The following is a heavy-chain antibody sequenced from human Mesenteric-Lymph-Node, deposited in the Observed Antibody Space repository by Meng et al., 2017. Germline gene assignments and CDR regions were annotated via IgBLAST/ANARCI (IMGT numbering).Heavy chain of an antibody. CDR3: ATSSRGWGGDAFDL. Sequence: GGSLRLSCAASGFTVSSNYMSWVRQAPGKGLEWVSVIYSGGSTYYADSVKGRFTISRDNSKNTLYLQMSSLRGDDTAVYYCATSSRGWGGDAFDLWGQGTTVTVSS. J-gene: IGHJ3*01. D-gene: IGHD7-27*01. CDR1: GFTVSSNY. V-gene: IGHV3-53*01. CDR2: IYSGGST.